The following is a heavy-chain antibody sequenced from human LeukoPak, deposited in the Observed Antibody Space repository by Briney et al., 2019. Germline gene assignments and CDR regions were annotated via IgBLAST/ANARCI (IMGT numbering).Heavy chain of an antibody. V-gene: IGHV1-3*01. CDR3: ARGPVTSTYFDY. CDR1: GYTFTSYA. CDR2: INAGNGST. J-gene: IGHJ4*02. D-gene: IGHD2-15*01. Sequence: ASVKVSCKASGYTFTSYAMHWVRQAPGQRLEWMGWINAGNGSTKYSQKFQGRVTITRDTSTSTAYMELSSLRSEDTAVYYCARGPVTSTYFDYWGQGTLVTVSS.